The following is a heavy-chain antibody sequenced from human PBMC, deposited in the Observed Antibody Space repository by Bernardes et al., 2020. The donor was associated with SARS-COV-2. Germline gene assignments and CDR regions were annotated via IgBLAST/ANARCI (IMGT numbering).Heavy chain of an antibody. D-gene: IGHD3-9*01. Sequence: GGSLRLSCAASGFTFSNYPFSWFRQSPGRGLEWVSSISGGGIYIYYGDSVRGRFTTSRDITRNSVYLQMESLTVEDTAVYYCARDVGGTDWRFGFDVWGPGTMVHVSS. V-gene: IGHV3-21*01. J-gene: IGHJ3*01. CDR2: ISGGGIYI. CDR3: ARDVGGTDWRFGFDV. CDR1: GFTFSNYP.